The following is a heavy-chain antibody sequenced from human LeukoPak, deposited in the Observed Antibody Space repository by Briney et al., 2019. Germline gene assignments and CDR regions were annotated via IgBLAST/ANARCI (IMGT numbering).Heavy chain of an antibody. J-gene: IGHJ5*02. CDR1: GGSFSGYY. Sequence: SETLSLTCAVYGGSFSGYYWSWIRQPPGKGLEWIGEINHSGSTNYNPSLKSRVTISVDTSKNQFSLKLSSVTAADTAVYYCARIFSGIAVAGTVNWFDPWGQGTLATVSS. CDR2: INHSGST. CDR3: ARIFSGIAVAGTVNWFDP. V-gene: IGHV4-34*01. D-gene: IGHD6-19*01.